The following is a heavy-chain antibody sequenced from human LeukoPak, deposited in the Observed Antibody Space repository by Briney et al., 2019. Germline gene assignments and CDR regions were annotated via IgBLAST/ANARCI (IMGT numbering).Heavy chain of an antibody. CDR3: ASERYSYGSFDY. CDR1: GGSFSGYY. D-gene: IGHD5-18*01. CDR2: INHSGST. Sequence: SETLSLTCAVYGGSFSGYYWSWIRQPPGKGLEWIGEINHSGSTNYNPSLKSRVTISVDTSKNQFSPKLSSVAAADTAVYYCASERYSYGSFDYWGQGTLVTVSS. J-gene: IGHJ4*02. V-gene: IGHV4-34*01.